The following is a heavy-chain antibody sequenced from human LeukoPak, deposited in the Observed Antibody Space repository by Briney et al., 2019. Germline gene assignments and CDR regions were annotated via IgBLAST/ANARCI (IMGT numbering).Heavy chain of an antibody. D-gene: IGHD2-15*01. V-gene: IGHV1-46*01. CDR3: ARDRGGCSGGSCYATFDY. J-gene: IGHJ4*02. CDR1: GYTFTSYY. CDR2: INPSGGST. Sequence: GASVKVSCKASGYTFTSYYMHWVRQAPGQGLEWMGMINPSGGSTSYAQKFQGRVTMTRDTSTSTVYMELSSLRSEDTAVYYCARDRGGCSGGSCYATFDYWGQGTLVTVSS.